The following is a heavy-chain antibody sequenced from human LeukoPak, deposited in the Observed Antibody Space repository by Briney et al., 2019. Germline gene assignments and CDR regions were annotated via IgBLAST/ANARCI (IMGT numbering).Heavy chain of an antibody. D-gene: IGHD3-10*01. CDR3: ARDSVLLWFGESKDAFDI. Sequence: ASVKVSCKASGYTFTSYGISWVRQAPGQGLEWMGWSSAYNGNTNYAQKLQGRVTMTTDTSTSTAYMELRSLGSDDTAVYYCARDSVLLWFGESKDAFDIWGQGTMVTVSS. CDR2: SSAYNGNT. CDR1: GYTFTSYG. J-gene: IGHJ3*02. V-gene: IGHV1-18*04.